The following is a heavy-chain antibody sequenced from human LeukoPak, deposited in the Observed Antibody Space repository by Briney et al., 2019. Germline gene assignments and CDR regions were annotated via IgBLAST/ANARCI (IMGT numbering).Heavy chain of an antibody. CDR1: RFTFSSYW. V-gene: IGHV3-7*01. J-gene: IGHJ4*02. D-gene: IGHD5-18*01. CDR2: IKQDGSEK. Sequence: PGGSLRLSCAASRFTFSSYWMNWVRQAPGKGLEWVANIKQDGSEKYYVDSVKGRFTISRGNAKNSLYLQMNSLRAEDTAVYYCARDPSRGYSYGYGDYWGQGTLVTVSS. CDR3: ARDPSRGYSYGYGDY.